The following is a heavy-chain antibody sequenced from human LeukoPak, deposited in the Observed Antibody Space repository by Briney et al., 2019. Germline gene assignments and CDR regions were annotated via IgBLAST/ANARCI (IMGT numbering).Heavy chain of an antibody. CDR3: ASDTRGGASSYSCFDP. J-gene: IGHJ5*02. CDR1: SRSISNSY. Sequence: SDTLSLTCTLSSRSISNSYSTWIRHPPGEGREWIRYIYYSGGTNYNPSLKSRVTISVDTSKNQFSLKLSSVTAADTAVYYCASDTRGGASSYSCFDPWGQGTLVTASS. V-gene: IGHV4-59*07. CDR2: IYYSGGT. D-gene: IGHD1-26*01.